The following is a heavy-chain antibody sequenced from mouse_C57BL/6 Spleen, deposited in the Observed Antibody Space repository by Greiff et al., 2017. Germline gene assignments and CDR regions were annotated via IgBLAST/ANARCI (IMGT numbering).Heavy chain of an antibody. J-gene: IGHJ1*03. CDR3: ARTRESVRYFDV. CDR2: INPSSGYT. CDR1: GYTFTSYW. Sequence: VKLKESGAELAKPGASVKLSCKASGYTFTSYWMHWVNQRPGQGLEWIGYINPSSGYTKYNQKFKDKATLTVDKSTSTSYMQLSSLTYEDSAVYYYARTRESVRYFDVWGTGTTVTVSS. V-gene: IGHV1-7*01.